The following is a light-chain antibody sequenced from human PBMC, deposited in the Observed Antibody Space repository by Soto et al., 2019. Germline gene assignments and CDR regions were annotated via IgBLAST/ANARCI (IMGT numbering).Light chain of an antibody. Sequence: DIQLTPSPSTLSASVRDRVTITCRASQSISSWLAWYQQKPGKAPKPLIYDASSLESGVPSRFSGSGSGTEFTLTISSLQPDDFATYYCQQYNSLVVVGQGTKV. V-gene: IGKV1-5*01. CDR2: DAS. CDR3: QQYNSLVV. J-gene: IGKJ1*01. CDR1: QSISSW.